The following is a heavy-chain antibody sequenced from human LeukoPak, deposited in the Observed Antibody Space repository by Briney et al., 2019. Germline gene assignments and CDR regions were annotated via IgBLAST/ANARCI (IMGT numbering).Heavy chain of an antibody. D-gene: IGHD3-10*01. CDR1: GGSFSGYY. CDR3: ARFDYGSGKWYFDL. J-gene: IGHJ2*01. CDR2: INHSGST. Sequence: SETLSLTCAVYGGSFSGYYWSWIRQPPGKGLEWIGEINHSGSTNYNPSLKSRVTISVDTSKNRFSLKLSSVTAADTAVYYCARFDYGSGKWYFDLWGRGTLVTVSS. V-gene: IGHV4-34*01.